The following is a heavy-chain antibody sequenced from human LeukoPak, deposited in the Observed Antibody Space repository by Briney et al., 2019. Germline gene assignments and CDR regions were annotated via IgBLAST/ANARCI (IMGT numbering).Heavy chain of an antibody. V-gene: IGHV3-11*05. Sequence: GGSLRLSCAASGFSFSDNYMSWIRQAPGKGLEWVSYISSGGGYTNYPDSVKGRFTISRDNAKNSLYLQMNSLRDEDTAVYYCARDYVWGSDRYTDYWGQGTLVTVSS. CDR2: ISSGGGYT. D-gene: IGHD3-16*02. J-gene: IGHJ4*02. CDR3: ARDYVWGSDRYTDY. CDR1: GFSFSDNY.